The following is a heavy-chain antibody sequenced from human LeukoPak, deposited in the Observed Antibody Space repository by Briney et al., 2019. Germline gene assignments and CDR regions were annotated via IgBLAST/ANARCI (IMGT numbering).Heavy chain of an antibody. Sequence: ASVKVSCKASGYTFTGYYIHWVRQAPGQGLEWMGWISAYNGNTNYAQKLQGRVTMTTDTSTSTAYMELRSLRSDDTAVYYCARHRTGSDAFDIWGQGTMVTVSS. J-gene: IGHJ3*02. CDR1: GYTFTGYY. CDR3: ARHRTGSDAFDI. D-gene: IGHD1-1*01. CDR2: ISAYNGNT. V-gene: IGHV1-18*04.